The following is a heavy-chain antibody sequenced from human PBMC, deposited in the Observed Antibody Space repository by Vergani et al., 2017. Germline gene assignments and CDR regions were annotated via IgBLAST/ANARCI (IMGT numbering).Heavy chain of an antibody. CDR2: IDHTGRP. V-gene: IGHV4-34*01. Sequence: QVQLQQWGGGLLKPSETLSLTCVVNGGSFTSYHWTWIRQSPGEGLEWVGDIDHTGRPDYNPSLQSRLTMSVDKSRNQFSLTLNSVTATDTAIYFCARVNTETNGHLYYYSYMDVWGQGTAVTVS. CDR3: ARVNTETNGHLYYYSYMDV. D-gene: IGHD4-11*01. J-gene: IGHJ6*03. CDR1: GGSFTSYH.